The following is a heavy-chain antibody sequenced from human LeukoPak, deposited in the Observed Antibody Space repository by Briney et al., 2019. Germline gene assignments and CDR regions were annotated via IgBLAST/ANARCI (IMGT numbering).Heavy chain of an antibody. V-gene: IGHV4-34*01. J-gene: IGHJ4*02. Sequence: SETLSLTCAVYGGSLSGYYWSWIRQPPGKGLEWIGEINHSGSTNYNPSLKSRVTISVDTSKNQFSLKLSSVTAADTAVYYCARGRSVTYSSSWSDYWGQGTLVTVSS. CDR3: ARGRSVTYSSSWSDY. CDR1: GGSLSGYY. CDR2: INHSGST. D-gene: IGHD6-13*01.